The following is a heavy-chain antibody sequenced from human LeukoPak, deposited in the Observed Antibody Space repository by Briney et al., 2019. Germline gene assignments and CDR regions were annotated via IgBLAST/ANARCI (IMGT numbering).Heavy chain of an antibody. J-gene: IGHJ4*02. V-gene: IGHV3-7*01. Sequence: GGSLRLSCAASGFTFSNYWMTWVRQAPGKGLEWVANIKQDESEKYYVDSVEGRFTVSRDNSKNSVYLQMNSLRAEDTAMYYCATPVGGVWSFDYWGQGTLVTVSS. CDR2: IKQDESEK. CDR3: ATPVGGVWSFDY. CDR1: GFTFSNYW. D-gene: IGHD2-15*01.